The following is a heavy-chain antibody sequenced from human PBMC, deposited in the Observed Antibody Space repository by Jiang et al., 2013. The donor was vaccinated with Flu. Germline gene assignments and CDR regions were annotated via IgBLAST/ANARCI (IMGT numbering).Heavy chain of an antibody. CDR1: GGSISSYY. CDR3: ARADCSGGTCYPIDY. CDR2: IYYSGST. D-gene: IGHD2-15*01. V-gene: IGHV4-59*01. Sequence: GSGLVKPSETLSLTCTVSGGSISSYYWSWVRQPPGKGLDRIGYIYYSGSTNYNPSLKSRVTISVDTSKNQFSLKVSAVTAADTAVYYCARADCSGGTCYPIDYWGQGTLVTVSS. J-gene: IGHJ4*02.